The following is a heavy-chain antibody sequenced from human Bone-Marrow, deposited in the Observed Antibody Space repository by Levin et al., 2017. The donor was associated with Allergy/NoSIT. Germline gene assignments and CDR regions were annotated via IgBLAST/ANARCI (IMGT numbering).Heavy chain of an antibody. Sequence: GASVKVSCKASGYNFGGYSIHWVRQAPGQRLEWLGWINAANGNTRYSQKFQDRLTITRDTSASTVYMELARLTIEDTSLFYCARVPPNSHPTVGAFDVWGQGTTVIVSS. V-gene: IGHV1-3*01. CDR2: INAANGNT. D-gene: IGHD4-23*01. CDR3: ARVPPNSHPTVGAFDV. J-gene: IGHJ3*01. CDR1: GYNFGGYS.